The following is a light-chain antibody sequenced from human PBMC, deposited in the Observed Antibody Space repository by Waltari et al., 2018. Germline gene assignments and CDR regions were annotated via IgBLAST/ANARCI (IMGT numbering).Light chain of an antibody. CDR2: EAT. CDR1: QSIGSW. V-gene: IGKV1-5*03. Sequence: DIQMTQSPSTLSASVGDRVHITCRASQSIGSWLAWYQQKPGKAPKLRIYEATSLESGVPSRFSASGSGTEFTLTISSLQPDDFATYYCQRYNSYPITFGPGTKVDI. CDR3: QRYNSYPIT. J-gene: IGKJ3*01.